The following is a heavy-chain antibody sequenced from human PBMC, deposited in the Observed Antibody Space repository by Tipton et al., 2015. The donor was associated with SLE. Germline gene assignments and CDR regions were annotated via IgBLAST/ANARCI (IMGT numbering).Heavy chain of an antibody. CDR1: GFSISSAYY. CDR2: ISYSGST. V-gene: IGHV4-38-2*02. J-gene: IGHJ6*03. Sequence: TLSLTCAVSGFSISSAYYWGWIRQPPGKGLEWIGYISYSGSTSYYPSLKSRVTISVDKSKNQFSLKLSSVTAADTAVYYCARDATQIEAARWGNYYMDVWGKGTTVTVSS. D-gene: IGHD6-13*01. CDR3: ARDATQIEAARWGNYYMDV.